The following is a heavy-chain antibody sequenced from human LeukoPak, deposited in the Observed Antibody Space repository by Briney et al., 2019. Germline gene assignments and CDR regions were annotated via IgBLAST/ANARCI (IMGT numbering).Heavy chain of an antibody. V-gene: IGHV3-72*01. J-gene: IGHJ6*03. CDR2: TRNEANRYTT. CDR1: GFTFSDHY. D-gene: IGHD3-9*01. CDR3: ARDPRALRYFDWSLNYYMDV. Sequence: GGSLRLSCAASGFTFSDHYMGWVRQAPGKGLGWVGRTRNEANRYTTAYAASVKGRFTISSDESKNSLYLQMNSLKTEDTAVYYCARDPRALRYFDWSLNYYMDVWGKGTTVTVSS.